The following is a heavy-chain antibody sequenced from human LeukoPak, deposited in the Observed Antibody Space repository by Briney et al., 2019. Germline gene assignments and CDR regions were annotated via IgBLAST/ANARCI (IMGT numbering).Heavy chain of an antibody. CDR1: GGSISSSNW. Sequence: SETLSLTCAVSGGSISSSNWWSWVRQPPGKGLEWIGEIYHSGSTNYNPSLKSRVTISVDKSKNQFSLKLSSVTAADTAVYYCARHTGYYGSGSYYYYYYYMDVWGKGTTVTISS. CDR2: IYHSGST. J-gene: IGHJ6*03. CDR3: ARHTGYYGSGSYYYYYYYMDV. D-gene: IGHD3-10*01. V-gene: IGHV4-4*02.